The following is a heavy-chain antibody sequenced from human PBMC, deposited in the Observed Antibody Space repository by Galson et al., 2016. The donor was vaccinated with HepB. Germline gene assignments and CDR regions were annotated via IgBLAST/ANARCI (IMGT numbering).Heavy chain of an antibody. CDR2: INIDGSGK. CDR3: AREAVVPGMRGFGWFDS. J-gene: IGHJ5*01. Sequence: SLRLSCAASGFPFSDNWMSWVRQAPGKGLEWVANINIDGSGKYYVDSVKGRFTISRDNAKKSLYLQMNSLRDEDTAIYYCAREAVVPGMRGFGWFDSWGQGTLVTVSS. V-gene: IGHV3-7*01. CDR1: GFPFSDNW. D-gene: IGHD2-2*01.